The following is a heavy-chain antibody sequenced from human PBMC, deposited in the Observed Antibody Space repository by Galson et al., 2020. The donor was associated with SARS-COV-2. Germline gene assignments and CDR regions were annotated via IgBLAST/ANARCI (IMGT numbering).Heavy chain of an antibody. Sequence: GESLKISCAVPGFPFSSYPMNWVRQAPGKGLEWVSSISSGSNDIYYTDSVKGRFTISRDNAKNSLFLQMNSLRAEDTAVYYFARDASWAMFGMDVWGQGTTVTVSS. D-gene: IGHD1-26*01. CDR1: GFPFSSYP. V-gene: IGHV3-21*01. J-gene: IGHJ6*02. CDR2: ISSGSNDI. CDR3: ARDASWAMFGMDV.